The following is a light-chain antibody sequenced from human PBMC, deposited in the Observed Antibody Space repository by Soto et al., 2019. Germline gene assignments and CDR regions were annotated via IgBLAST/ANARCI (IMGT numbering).Light chain of an antibody. J-gene: IGLJ2*01. V-gene: IGLV3-21*02. CDR2: DDS. CDR3: QVWDSSSDHVV. CDR1: NIGGKS. Sequence: SYELTQSPSVSVAPGQTARITCGGNNIGGKSVHWYHQKPGQAPVVVVYDDSDRPSGIPERFSGSNSGNTATLTISRVEAGDEADYYCQVWDSSSDHVVFGGGTKLTVL.